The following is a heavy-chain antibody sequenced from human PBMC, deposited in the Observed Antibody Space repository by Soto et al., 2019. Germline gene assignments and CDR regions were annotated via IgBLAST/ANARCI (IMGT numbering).Heavy chain of an antibody. D-gene: IGHD6-13*01. V-gene: IGHV1-46*01. CDR1: GYTFTSYY. CDR2: INPSGGST. J-gene: IGHJ4*02. Sequence: QVQLVQSGAEVKKPGASVKVSCKASGYTFTSYYMHWVRQAPGQGLEWMGIINPSGGSTSYAQKFQGRGTMTRDTSTSTVYMERSSLRSEDTAVYYCARVSSWSCFDYWGQGTLVTVSS. CDR3: ARVSSWSCFDY.